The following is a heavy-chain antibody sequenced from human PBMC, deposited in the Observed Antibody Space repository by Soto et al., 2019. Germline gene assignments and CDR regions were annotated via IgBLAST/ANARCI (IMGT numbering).Heavy chain of an antibody. CDR1: GGSFSGYY. Sequence: SETLSLTCTVSGGSFSGYYWSWIRQPAGKGLEWIGRIYTTGSTNYNPSLKSRVTMSVDTSKNQFSLKLRSLTAADTAVYYCARDKGGRSLAFDVWGQGKMVTVSS. CDR2: IYTTGST. V-gene: IGHV4-4*07. CDR3: ARDKGGRSLAFDV. D-gene: IGHD1-26*01. J-gene: IGHJ3*01.